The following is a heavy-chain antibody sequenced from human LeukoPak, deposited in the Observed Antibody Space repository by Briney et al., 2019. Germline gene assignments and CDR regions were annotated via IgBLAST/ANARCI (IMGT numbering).Heavy chain of an antibody. J-gene: IGHJ3*02. CDR3: ARLSQQAFDI. CDR2: IDPSGGTT. V-gene: IGHV1-46*01. CDR1: GYTFTTYY. Sequence: TSVKVSCKASGYTFTTYYMHWVRQAPGQGLEWMGIIDPSGGTTSYAQKFQGRVTMTRDTSTSTVYMELSSLRSEDTAVCYCARLSQQAFDIWGERPILPVSS.